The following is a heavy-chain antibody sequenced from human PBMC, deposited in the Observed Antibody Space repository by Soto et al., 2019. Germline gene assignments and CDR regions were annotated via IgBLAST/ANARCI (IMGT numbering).Heavy chain of an antibody. CDR3: AIHGPDYGDYTRMDV. J-gene: IGHJ6*04. CDR2: ISGSGGST. CDR1: GFTFGSYA. Sequence: GGSLRLSCAASGFTFGSYAMSWVRQAPGKGLEWVSAISGSGGSTYYADSVKGRFTISRDNSKNTLYLQMNSLRAEDTAVYYCAIHGPDYGDYTRMDVWGKGTTVTVSS. V-gene: IGHV3-23*01. D-gene: IGHD4-17*01.